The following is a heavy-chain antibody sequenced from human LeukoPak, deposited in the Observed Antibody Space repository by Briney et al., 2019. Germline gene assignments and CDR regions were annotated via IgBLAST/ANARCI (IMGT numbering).Heavy chain of an antibody. D-gene: IGHD6-19*01. CDR1: GFTFSSNG. CDR2: ISYDESYK. J-gene: IGHJ4*02. Sequence: GGSLRLSCPASGFTFSSNGMHWVRQAPGKGLEWVAVISYDESYKYYADSVKGRFTISRDISKNTLYLQMNSLRTEDTAVYYCATTLGSGWKFDYWGQGTLVTVSS. CDR3: ATTLGSGWKFDY. V-gene: IGHV3-30*03.